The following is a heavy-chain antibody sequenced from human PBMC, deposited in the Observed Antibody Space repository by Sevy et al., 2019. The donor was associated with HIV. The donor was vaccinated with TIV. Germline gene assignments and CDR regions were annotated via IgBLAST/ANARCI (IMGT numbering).Heavy chain of an antibody. V-gene: IGHV3-30*04. Sequence: GGSLRLSCAASGFTFSSYAMHWVRQAPGKGLAWVAVISYDGSNKYYADSVKGRFTISRDNSKNTLYLQMNSLRAEDTAVYYCARVVSVVYVILTDGMDVWGQGTTVTVSS. J-gene: IGHJ6*02. CDR1: GFTFSSYA. CDR3: ARVVSVVYVILTDGMDV. CDR2: ISYDGSNK. D-gene: IGHD3-9*01.